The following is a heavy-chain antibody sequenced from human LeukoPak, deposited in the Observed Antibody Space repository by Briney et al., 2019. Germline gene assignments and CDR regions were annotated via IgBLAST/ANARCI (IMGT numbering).Heavy chain of an antibody. CDR2: ISGSGGST. CDR1: GFTFSSYA. D-gene: IGHD3-22*01. CDR3: AKVYSSGYWFDAFDI. J-gene: IGHJ3*02. V-gene: IGHV3-23*01. Sequence: PGGSLRLSCAASGFTFSSYAMSWVRQAPGKGLEWVSAISGSGGSTYCADSVKGRFTISRDNSKNTLYLQMNSLRAEDTAVYYCAKVYSSGYWFDAFDIWGQGTMVTVSS.